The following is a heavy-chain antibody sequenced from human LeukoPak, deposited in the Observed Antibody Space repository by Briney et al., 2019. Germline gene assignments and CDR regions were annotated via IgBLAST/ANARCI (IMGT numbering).Heavy chain of an antibody. Sequence: SETLSLTCTVSGGSISSYYWSWIRQPPGKGLEWIGYIYYSGSTNYNSSLKSRVTISVDTSKNQFSLKLSSVTAADTAVYYCARASASTPIAPFDYWGQGTLVTVSS. CDR3: ARASASTPIAPFDY. D-gene: IGHD2-2*01. CDR1: GGSISSYY. J-gene: IGHJ4*02. CDR2: IYYSGST. V-gene: IGHV4-59*01.